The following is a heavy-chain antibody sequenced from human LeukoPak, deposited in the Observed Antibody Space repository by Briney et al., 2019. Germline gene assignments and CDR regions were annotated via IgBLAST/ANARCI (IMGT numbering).Heavy chain of an antibody. CDR3: AKGLWGAYYYGMDV. CDR2: ISSGSGSI. D-gene: IGHD3-16*01. CDR1: GFTFSSYS. V-gene: IGHV3-48*01. Sequence: GGSLRLSCAASGFTFSSYSMNWVRQAPGKGLEWVSHISSGSGSISYADSVKGRFTISRDDSKNTLYLQLDSLRAEDTAVYFCAKGLWGAYYYGMDVWGQGTTVTVSS. J-gene: IGHJ6*02.